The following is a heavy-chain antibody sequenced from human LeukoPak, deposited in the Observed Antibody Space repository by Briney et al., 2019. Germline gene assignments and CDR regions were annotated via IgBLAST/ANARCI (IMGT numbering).Heavy chain of an antibody. CDR2: ISAYNGNT. Sequence: AVTVSCKASGYTFTSYVISWVRQAPGQGLEWMGWISAYNGNTNYAPKLQGIFTMTTDTSTSTAYMELRSLRSDDTAVYSCARDPTHTSFRVVPARYYMDVWGKGTTVTVSS. V-gene: IGHV1-18*01. D-gene: IGHD3-3*01. CDR1: GYTFTSYV. J-gene: IGHJ6*03. CDR3: ARDPTHTSFRVVPARYYMDV.